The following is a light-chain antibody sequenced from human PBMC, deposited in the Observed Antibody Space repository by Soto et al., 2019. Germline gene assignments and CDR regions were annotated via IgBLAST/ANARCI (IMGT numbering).Light chain of an antibody. CDR1: QSVSSN. V-gene: IGKV3-15*01. CDR2: GAS. CDR3: QQYNKWPYT. Sequence: EMVMTQSPATLSVSPGERATLSCRASQSVSSNLAWYQQKPGQAPRLLIYGASTRATGIPARFSGSGSGAEFTVTISGVQSEDFAVYCGQQYNKWPYTFGQGTNLEIK. J-gene: IGKJ2*01.